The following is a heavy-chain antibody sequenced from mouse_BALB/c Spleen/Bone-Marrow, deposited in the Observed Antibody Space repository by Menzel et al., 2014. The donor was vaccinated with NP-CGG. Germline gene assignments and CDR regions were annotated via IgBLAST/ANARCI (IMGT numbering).Heavy chain of an antibody. CDR2: ISSGSSTI. J-gene: IGHJ3*01. CDR3: ASRAY. Sequence: EVQLVESGGGLVQPGGSRKLSCAASGSTFXSFGMHWVRQAPEEGLEWVAYISSGSSTIYYADTVKGRFTISRDNPKNTLFLQMTSLRSEDTAMYYCASRAYWGQGTLVTVSA. CDR1: GSTFXSFG. V-gene: IGHV5-17*02.